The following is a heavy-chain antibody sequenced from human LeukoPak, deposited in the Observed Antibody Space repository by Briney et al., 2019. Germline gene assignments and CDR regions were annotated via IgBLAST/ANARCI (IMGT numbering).Heavy chain of an antibody. D-gene: IGHD6-19*01. J-gene: IGHJ4*02. CDR2: ISYDGGNK. Sequence: PGGSLRLSCAAAGFTFSSLTMHWVRQTPGNGLEWVALISYDGGNKIYTDSVKGRFTISRDNSKNTLYLQMNSLRAEDTAVYFCARDNGSGWYSFDYWGQGTLVTVSS. V-gene: IGHV3-30*04. CDR3: ARDNGSGWYSFDY. CDR1: GFTFSSLT.